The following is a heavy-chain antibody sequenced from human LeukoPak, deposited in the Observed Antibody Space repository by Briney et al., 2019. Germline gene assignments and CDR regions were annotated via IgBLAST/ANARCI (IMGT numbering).Heavy chain of an antibody. Sequence: ASVKVSCKASGYTFTSYYMHWVRQAPGQGLEWMGIINPSGGSTSYAQKFQGRVTMTRDTSTSTVYMELSSLRSEDTAVYYCAKPDPTYYMDVWGKGTTVTVSS. CDR3: AKPDPTYYMDV. J-gene: IGHJ6*03. V-gene: IGHV1-46*01. D-gene: IGHD1-14*01. CDR2: INPSGGST. CDR1: GYTFTSYY.